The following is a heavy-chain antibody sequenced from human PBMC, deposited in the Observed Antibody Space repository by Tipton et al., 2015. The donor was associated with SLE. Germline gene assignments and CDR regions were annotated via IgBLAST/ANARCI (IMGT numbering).Heavy chain of an antibody. CDR2: ISSDSYYI. CDR1: GFTFSSYS. Sequence: SLRLSCAASGFTFSSYSMNWVRQAPGKGLEWVSSISSDSYYIYYADSVKGRFTISRDNAKNSLYLQMNSLRAEDTAVYYCAKATQDYYYGIDVWGQGTTVTVSS. V-gene: IGHV3-21*01. J-gene: IGHJ6*02. CDR3: AKATQDYYYGIDV. D-gene: IGHD2-15*01.